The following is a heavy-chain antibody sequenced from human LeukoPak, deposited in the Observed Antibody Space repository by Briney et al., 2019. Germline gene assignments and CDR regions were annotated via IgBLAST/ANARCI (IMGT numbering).Heavy chain of an antibody. Sequence: GGSLRLSCAAAGFTFGPYTMNWVRQAPGKGLEWVSYISSSSDTIYYADSVKGRFTISRDNAKNSLYLQMNSLRAEDTAVYYCARDLVMVRGVGGLNDYWGQGTLVTVSS. CDR2: ISSSSDTI. CDR1: GFTFGPYT. J-gene: IGHJ4*02. D-gene: IGHD3-10*01. CDR3: ARDLVMVRGVGGLNDY. V-gene: IGHV3-48*04.